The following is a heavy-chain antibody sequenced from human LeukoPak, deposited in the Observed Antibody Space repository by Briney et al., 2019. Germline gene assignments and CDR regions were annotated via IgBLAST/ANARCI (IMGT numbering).Heavy chain of an antibody. J-gene: IGHJ4*02. V-gene: IGHV3-7*01. CDR2: IKQDGSEK. D-gene: IGHD6-13*01. CDR3: ASGRQLGY. Sequence: GGSLRLSCAASGFTFSNYWMSWVRQAPGKGLEWVANIKQDGSEKYYVDSVRGRFTISRDNDKNSLYLQMNSLRAEDAAVYYCASGRQLGYWGQGTLVTVSS. CDR1: GFTFSNYW.